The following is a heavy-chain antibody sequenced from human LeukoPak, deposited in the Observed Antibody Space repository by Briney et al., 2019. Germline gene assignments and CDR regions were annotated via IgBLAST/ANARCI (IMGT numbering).Heavy chain of an antibody. Sequence: SETLSLTCAVSGGSISSSSYYWGWIRQPPGKGLEWIGSIYYSGSTYYNPSLKSRVTISVDTSKNQFSLKLSSVTAADTAVYYCARVGDDYSLSEYFQHWGQGTLVTVSS. J-gene: IGHJ1*01. CDR3: ARVGDDYSLSEYFQH. CDR1: GGSISSSSYY. CDR2: IYYSGST. D-gene: IGHD4-11*01. V-gene: IGHV4-39*01.